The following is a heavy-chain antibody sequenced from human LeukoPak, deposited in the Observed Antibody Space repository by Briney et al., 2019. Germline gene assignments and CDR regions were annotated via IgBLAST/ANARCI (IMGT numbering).Heavy chain of an antibody. Sequence: SVKVSCKASGGTFSSYAISWVRQAPGQGLEWMGRIIPILGIANYAQKFQGRVTITADKSTSTAYMELSSLRSEDTAVYYCARDYTSDDAFDIWGQGTMVTVSS. D-gene: IGHD2-2*02. V-gene: IGHV1-69*04. CDR1: GGTFSSYA. CDR2: IIPILGIA. J-gene: IGHJ3*02. CDR3: ARDYTSDDAFDI.